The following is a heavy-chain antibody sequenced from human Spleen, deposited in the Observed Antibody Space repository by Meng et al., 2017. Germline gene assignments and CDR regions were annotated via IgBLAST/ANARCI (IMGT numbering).Heavy chain of an antibody. V-gene: IGHV3-23*01. D-gene: IGHD6-13*01. Sequence: GESLKISCAASGFTFSDYAMTWVRQTPGKGLEWVSTIGGSGDATSYPDSVRGRFTISRDNSKNTLYLQMNSLRAEDTAVYYCAKDPSYSSSWYIDYWGQGTMVTVSS. CDR1: GFTFSDYA. CDR2: IGGSGDAT. CDR3: AKDPSYSSSWYIDY. J-gene: IGHJ4*02.